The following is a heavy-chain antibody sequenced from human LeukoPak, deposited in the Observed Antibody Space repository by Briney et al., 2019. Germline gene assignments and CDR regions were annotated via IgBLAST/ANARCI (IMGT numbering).Heavy chain of an antibody. Sequence: PGGSLRLSCAASGFTFSSYWMHWVRQAPGKGLVWVSRINSDGSSTSYADSVKGRFTISRDNAKNTLYLQMNSLRAEDTAVYYCARATYDILTGYYDAFDIWGQGTMVTVSS. D-gene: IGHD3-9*01. CDR1: GFTFSSYW. CDR2: INSDGSST. V-gene: IGHV3-74*01. J-gene: IGHJ3*02. CDR3: ARATYDILTGYYDAFDI.